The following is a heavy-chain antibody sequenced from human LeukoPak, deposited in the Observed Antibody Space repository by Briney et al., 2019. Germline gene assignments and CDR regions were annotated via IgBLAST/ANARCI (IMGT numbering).Heavy chain of an antibody. V-gene: IGHV4-34*01. Sequence: SETLSLTCAVYGGSFSGYYWSWLRQPPGKGLEWIGEINHSGSTNYNPSLKSRVTISVDTSKNQFSLKLSSVTAADTAVYYCARRCSSCQLAKSKFDPWGQGTLVTVSS. J-gene: IGHJ5*02. CDR1: GGSFSGYY. CDR2: INHSGST. CDR3: ARRCSSCQLAKSKFDP. D-gene: IGHD2-2*01.